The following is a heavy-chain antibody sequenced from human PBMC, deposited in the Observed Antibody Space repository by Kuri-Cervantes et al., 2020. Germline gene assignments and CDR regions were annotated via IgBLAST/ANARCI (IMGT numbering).Heavy chain of an antibody. Sequence: GGSLRLSCAASGFTFSSYGMHWVRQAPGKGLEWVSYISSSGSTIYYADSVKGRFTISRDNAKNSLYLQMNSLRAEDTAVYYCASPGAVYGSGSYYNGGYYWGQGTLVTVSS. CDR1: GFTFSSYG. CDR2: ISSSGSTI. V-gene: IGHV3-48*04. D-gene: IGHD3-10*01. J-gene: IGHJ4*02. CDR3: ASPGAVYGSGSYYNGGYY.